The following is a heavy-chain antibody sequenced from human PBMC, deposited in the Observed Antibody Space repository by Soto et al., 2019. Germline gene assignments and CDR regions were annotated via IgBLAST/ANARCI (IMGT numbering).Heavy chain of an antibody. V-gene: IGHV1-18*01. D-gene: IGHD6-13*01. Sequence: QVQLVQSGAEVKKPGASVKVSCKASGYTFTSYGISWVRQAPGQGLEWMGWISAYNGNKKYAQKLQGRGSMTTDTSPSTAYRGGRSRRSNDTAVYYCARDLGQQLFDSGGQGTLVPVSS. J-gene: IGHJ5*01. CDR2: ISAYNGNK. CDR3: ARDLGQQLFDS. CDR1: GYTFTSYG.